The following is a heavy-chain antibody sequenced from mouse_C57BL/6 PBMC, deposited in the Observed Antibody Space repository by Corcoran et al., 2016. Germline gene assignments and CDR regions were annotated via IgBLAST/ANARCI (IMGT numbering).Heavy chain of an antibody. CDR2: IYSVGSR. V-gene: IGHV5-9-4*01. Sequence: EVQLVETGGGLIQPGGSLRLSCAASGFTVSSNYMSWVRQAPGKGLEWVSVIYSVGSRYDADAVKGRFTSSRDNSKNTLYLQMNSLRAEDTALYYCAREEADPYYYYGMDVWGQGTTVTVSS. CDR1: GFTVSSNY. J-gene: IGHJ1*01. CDR3: AREEADPYYYYGMDV. D-gene: IGHD1-1*01.